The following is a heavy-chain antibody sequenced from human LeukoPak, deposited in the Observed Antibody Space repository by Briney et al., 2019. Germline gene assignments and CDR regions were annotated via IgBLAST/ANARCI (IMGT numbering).Heavy chain of an antibody. V-gene: IGHV3-74*01. Sequence: PGGSLRLSCAASGFTFSSYWMHWVRQAPGKGLVWVSRINSDGGSTSYADSVKGRFTISRDNAKNTLYLQMNSLRAEDTAVSYCAREDYDFWSGYYLWGQGTLVTVSS. J-gene: IGHJ4*02. D-gene: IGHD3-3*01. CDR3: AREDYDFWSGYYL. CDR2: INSDGGST. CDR1: GFTFSSYW.